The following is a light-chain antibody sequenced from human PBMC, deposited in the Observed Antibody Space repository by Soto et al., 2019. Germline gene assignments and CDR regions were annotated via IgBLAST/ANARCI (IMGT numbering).Light chain of an antibody. J-gene: IGKJ2*01. CDR2: DAS. V-gene: IGKV1-39*01. CDR3: QQRDRTPYT. Sequence: DIQMTQSPSSLSASVGDRVTITCRASQGISTYLVWYQQRQGRAPKLLIYDASSLLSGVPSRFSGSGSGTDFILTISSLQPEDFATYYCQQRDRTPYTFGQGTKLETK. CDR1: QGISTY.